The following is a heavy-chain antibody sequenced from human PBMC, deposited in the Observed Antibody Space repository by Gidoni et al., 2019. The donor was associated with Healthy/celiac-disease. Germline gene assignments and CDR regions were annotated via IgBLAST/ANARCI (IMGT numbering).Heavy chain of an antibody. CDR2: IYHSGST. D-gene: IGHD2-2*01. V-gene: IGHV4-38-2*02. J-gene: IGHJ6*02. CDR3: AREVGYCSSTSCRVYYYYGMDV. CDR1: GYSISSGYY. Sequence: QVQLQESGPGLVKPSETLSLTCAVSGYSISSGYYWGWIRQPPGKGLEWIGSIYHSGSTYSNPSLKSRVTISVDTSKNQFSLKLSSVTAADTAVYYCAREVGYCSSTSCRVYYYYGMDVWGQGTTVTVSS.